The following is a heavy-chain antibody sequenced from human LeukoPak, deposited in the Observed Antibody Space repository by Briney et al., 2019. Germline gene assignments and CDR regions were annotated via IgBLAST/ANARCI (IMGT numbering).Heavy chain of an antibody. Sequence: ASVKVSCKASGYTFTGYYMHWVRQAPGQGLEWMGWINPNSGGTSYAQKFQGRVTMTRDTSISTAYMELSRLRSDDTAVYYCATTTDIVVVPAANTWGQGTLVTVSS. CDR3: ATTTDIVVVPAANT. J-gene: IGHJ5*02. V-gene: IGHV1-2*02. D-gene: IGHD2-2*01. CDR2: INPNSGGT. CDR1: GYTFTGYY.